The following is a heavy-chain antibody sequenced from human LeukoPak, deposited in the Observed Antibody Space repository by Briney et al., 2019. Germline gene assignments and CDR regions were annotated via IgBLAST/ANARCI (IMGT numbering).Heavy chain of an antibody. CDR1: GGSISGSNYY. D-gene: IGHD3-22*01. CDR2: IFYSGST. V-gene: IGHV4-39*07. Sequence: SETLSLTCIVSGGSISGSNYYWAWIRQPPGKGLEWIGSIFYSGSTYYNPSLKSRVTISVDTSKNQFSLKLSSVTAADTAVYYCARGYYYDSSGYPGGVDYWGQGTLVTVSS. CDR3: ARGYYYDSSGYPGGVDY. J-gene: IGHJ4*02.